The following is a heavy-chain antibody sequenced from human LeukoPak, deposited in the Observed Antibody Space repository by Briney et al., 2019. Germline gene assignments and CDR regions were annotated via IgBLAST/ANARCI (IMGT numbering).Heavy chain of an antibody. CDR1: GVSISSYY. J-gene: IGHJ3*02. Sequence: SETLSLTCTVSGVSISSYYWSWIRQPPGHGRVWIGYIYYSGSTNYNPSLRSRATISVDTSKTQFYLKLSSVTAAHPALYYCARGNDYAGDAFDIWGQGTMVTVSS. V-gene: IGHV4-59*01. D-gene: IGHD4/OR15-4a*01. CDR3: ARGNDYAGDAFDI. CDR2: IYYSGST.